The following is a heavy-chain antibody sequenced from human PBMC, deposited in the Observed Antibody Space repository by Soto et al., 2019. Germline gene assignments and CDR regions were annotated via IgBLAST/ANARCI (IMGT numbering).Heavy chain of an antibody. D-gene: IGHD3-10*01. V-gene: IGHV4-30-4*01. J-gene: IGHJ6*02. Sequence: SETLSLTCTVSGGSINSSDYYWTWVRQPPGKGLEWIGNIFHSGSTYYTPSLQSRVTISLDTSKNHFSLKLSSVTPADTAVYYCARDRYYGSGTYYNFYSGMDVWGQGTTVTVSS. CDR1: GGSINSSDYY. CDR2: IFHSGST. CDR3: ARDRYYGSGTYYNFYSGMDV.